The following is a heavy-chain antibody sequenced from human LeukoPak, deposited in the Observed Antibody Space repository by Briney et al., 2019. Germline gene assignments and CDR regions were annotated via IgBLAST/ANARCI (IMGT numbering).Heavy chain of an antibody. J-gene: IGHJ3*02. D-gene: IGHD1-7*01. CDR3: AKDRDWNYLRPDAFDI. CDR1: GFTVSSNS. Sequence: GGSLRLSCTVSGFTVSSNSMSWVRQAPGKGLEWVSFIYSDNTHYSDSVKGRFTISRDNAKNSLYLQMNSLRAEDTAVYYCAKDRDWNYLRPDAFDIWGQGTMVTVSS. CDR2: IYSDNT. V-gene: IGHV3-53*01.